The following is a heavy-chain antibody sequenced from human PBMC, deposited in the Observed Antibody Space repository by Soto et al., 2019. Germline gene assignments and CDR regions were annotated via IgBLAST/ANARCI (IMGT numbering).Heavy chain of an antibody. J-gene: IGHJ4*02. CDR1: GFTFSNYG. CDR2: ISSDGSNK. Sequence: QVQLVESGGGVVQPGRSLRLSCAASGFTFSNYGMHWVRQAPGKGLEWVALISSDGSNKYYADSVKGRFTISRDNSKNTLYLQTNSLRAEDTAVYYFAKDGYTYGSADFWGQGTLVTVSS. D-gene: IGHD5-18*01. CDR3: AKDGYTYGSADF. V-gene: IGHV3-30*18.